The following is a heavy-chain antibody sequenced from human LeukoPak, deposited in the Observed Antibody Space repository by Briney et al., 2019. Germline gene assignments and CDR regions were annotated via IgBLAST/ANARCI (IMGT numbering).Heavy chain of an antibody. D-gene: IGHD3-22*01. CDR1: GYSFTSYW. CDR2: IYPGDSDT. CDR3: ARTYYYDSSGYSDSMFDY. Sequence: GESLKISCKGSGYSFTSYWIGWVRQMPAKGLEWMGIIYPGDSDTRYSPSFQGQVTISADKSISTAYLQWSSLKASDTAMYYCARTYYYDSSGYSDSMFDYWGQGTLVTVSS. V-gene: IGHV5-51*01. J-gene: IGHJ4*02.